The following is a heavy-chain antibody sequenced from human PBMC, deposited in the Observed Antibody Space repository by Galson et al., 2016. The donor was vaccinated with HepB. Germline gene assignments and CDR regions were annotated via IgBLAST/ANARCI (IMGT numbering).Heavy chain of an antibody. V-gene: IGHV4-4*02. D-gene: IGHD3-10*01. J-gene: IGHJ1*01. CDR3: ARAATPYGSGSYYSP. Sequence: SLTCAVSGGSISSSNWWSWVRQPPGKGLEWIGEVFHSGSSNYNPSLKSRVTLSVDKSKNHFSLNLNSVNAADTAIYYCARAATPYGSGSYYSPWGQGTLVTVSS. CDR2: VFHSGSS. CDR1: GGSISSSNW.